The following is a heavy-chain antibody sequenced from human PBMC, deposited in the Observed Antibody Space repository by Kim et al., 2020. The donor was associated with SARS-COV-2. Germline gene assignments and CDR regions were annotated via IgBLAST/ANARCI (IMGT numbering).Heavy chain of an antibody. V-gene: IGHV1-69*13. J-gene: IGHJ6*02. D-gene: IGHD3-10*01. CDR3: ARESSPYYYGSSYYYYYGMDV. CDR1: GGTFSSYA. CDR2: IIPIFGTA. Sequence: SVKVSCKASGGTFSSYAISWVRQAPGQGLEWMGGIIPIFGTANYAQKFQGRVTITADESTSTAYMELSSLRSEDTAVYYCARESSPYYYGSSYYYYYGMDVWGQGTTVTVSS.